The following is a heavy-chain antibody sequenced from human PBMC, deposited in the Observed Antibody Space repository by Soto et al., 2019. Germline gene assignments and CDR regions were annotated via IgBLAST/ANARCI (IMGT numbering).Heavy chain of an antibody. V-gene: IGHV4-31*03. CDR1: GGSISSGGYY. J-gene: IGHJ4*02. CDR2: IYYSGST. Sequence: PSETLSLTCTVSGGSISSGGYYWSWIRQHAGKGLEWIGYIYYSGSTYYNPSLKSRVTISVDTSKNQFSLKLTSVTAADTAVYYCARDSRYANSWAFGHYFDYWGQGTLVTVSS. D-gene: IGHD6-13*01. CDR3: ARDSRYANSWAFGHYFDY.